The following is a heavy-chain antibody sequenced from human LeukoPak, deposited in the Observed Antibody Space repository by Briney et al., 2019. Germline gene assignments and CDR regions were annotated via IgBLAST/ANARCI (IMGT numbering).Heavy chain of an antibody. CDR3: ARDPQFRWSGYYGGEGWFDP. D-gene: IGHD3-3*01. Sequence: GASVKVSCKASGYTFTSYYMHWVRQAPGQGLEWMGIINPSGGSTSYAQKFQGRVTMTRDTSTSTVYMELSSLRSEDTAVYYCARDPQFRWSGYYGGEGWFDPWGQGTLVTVSS. V-gene: IGHV1-46*01. J-gene: IGHJ5*02. CDR1: GYTFTSYY. CDR2: INPSGGST.